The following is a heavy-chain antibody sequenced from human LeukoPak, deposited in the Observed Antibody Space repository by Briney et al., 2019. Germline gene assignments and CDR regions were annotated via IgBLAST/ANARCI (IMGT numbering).Heavy chain of an antibody. CDR2: ISNNGGYT. J-gene: IGHJ4*02. CDR1: GFTFSSSA. D-gene: IGHD2-15*01. Sequence: GGSLRLSCAASGFTFSSSAMSWARQAPGKGLEWVSAISNNGGYTYYADSVQGRFTISRDNSKSTLCLQMNSLRAEDTAVYYCAKQLGYCSDGSCYFPYWGQGTLVTVSS. V-gene: IGHV3-23*01. CDR3: AKQLGYCSDGSCYFPY.